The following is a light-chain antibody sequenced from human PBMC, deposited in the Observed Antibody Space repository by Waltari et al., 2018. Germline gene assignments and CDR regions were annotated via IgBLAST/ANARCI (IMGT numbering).Light chain of an antibody. CDR3: QQSYS. Sequence: DIQMTQSPSSLSASVGDRVTITRRASQSSSHYLNWYQQKPGKAPKLLSYAASTLQRGVPARFSGSGSGTEFAITISSLQPEDFATYYCQQSYSFGQGTRLEIK. CDR2: AAS. J-gene: IGKJ5*01. V-gene: IGKV1-39*01. CDR1: QSSSHY.